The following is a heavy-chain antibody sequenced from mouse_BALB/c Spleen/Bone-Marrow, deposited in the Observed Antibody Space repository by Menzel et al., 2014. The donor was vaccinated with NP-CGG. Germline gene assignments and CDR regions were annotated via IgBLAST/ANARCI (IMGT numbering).Heavy chain of an antibody. CDR2: INPDSRTI. J-gene: IGHJ1*01. Sequence: EVQLQESGGGLVQPGGSLKLSCAASGFDFSRYWMSWVRQAPGKGLEWIGEINPDSRTINYTPSLKDKFIISRDNAKNTLYLQMSKVRSEDTALYYCARLNCYGNLFVWGAGTTVTVSS. CDR3: ARLNCYGNLFV. CDR1: GFDFSRYW. V-gene: IGHV4-1*02. D-gene: IGHD1-1*01.